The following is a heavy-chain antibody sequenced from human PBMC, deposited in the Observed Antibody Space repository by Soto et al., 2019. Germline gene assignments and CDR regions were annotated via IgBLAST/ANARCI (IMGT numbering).Heavy chain of an antibody. CDR2: ISGSGGST. CDR1: GFTFFTFG. V-gene: IGHV3-23*01. CDR3: AKDGERGSYYFDY. D-gene: IGHD1-26*01. J-gene: IGHJ4*02. Sequence: GGSLRLSCAAPGFTFFTFGMSWVRQAPGKGLEWVAGISGSGGSTYYANSVKGRFTLSRDTSKNTLYLQMNSLRAEDTAVYYCAKDGERGSYYFDYWGQGTLVTVSS.